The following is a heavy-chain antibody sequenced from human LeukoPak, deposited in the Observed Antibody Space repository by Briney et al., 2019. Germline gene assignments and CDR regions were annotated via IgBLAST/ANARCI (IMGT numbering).Heavy chain of an antibody. CDR3: ARHLPKWGWDY. J-gene: IGHJ4*02. CDR2: IYYSGST. D-gene: IGHD1-26*01. Sequence: SETLSLTCTVSGGSISSYYWSWIRQPPGKGLEWIGYIYYSGSTKYNPSLKSRVTISVDTSKNQFSLKLSSVTAADTAVYYCARHLPKWGWDYWGQGSLVTVSS. V-gene: IGHV4-59*08. CDR1: GGSISSYY.